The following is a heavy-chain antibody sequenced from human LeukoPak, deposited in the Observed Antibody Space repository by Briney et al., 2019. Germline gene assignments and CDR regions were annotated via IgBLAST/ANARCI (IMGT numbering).Heavy chain of an antibody. CDR2: IYGGGTT. J-gene: IGHJ4*02. D-gene: IGHD2-15*01. V-gene: IGHV3-53*01. Sequence: GGSLRLSCAASGFTVSSNYMSCVRQAPGKGLEWVSVIYGGGTTYYADSVKGRFTISRDNSKNTLYLQMNSLRAEDTAVYYCARAIQFGGYLDFWGQGTLVTVSS. CDR3: ARAIQFGGYLDF. CDR1: GFTVSSNY.